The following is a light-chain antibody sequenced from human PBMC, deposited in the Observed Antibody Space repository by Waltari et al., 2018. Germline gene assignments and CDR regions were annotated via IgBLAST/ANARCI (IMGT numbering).Light chain of an antibody. V-gene: IGKV1-5*03. CDR3: QRYDDYPPT. J-gene: IGKJ4*01. CDR1: QSISHW. Sequence: DIQMTQSPSTLFASVGDRVTITCRASQSISHWLAWYQQKPGKAPKLLISKASSLEKEVPSRFSGSGSGTEFTLTITNLQPDDFATFYCQRYDDYPPTFGGGTKVEIK. CDR2: KAS.